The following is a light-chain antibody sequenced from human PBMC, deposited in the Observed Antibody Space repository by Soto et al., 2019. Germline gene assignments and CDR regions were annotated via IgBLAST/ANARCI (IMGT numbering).Light chain of an antibody. J-gene: IGKJ5*01. CDR3: QQHNQWPIT. V-gene: IGKV3D-15*01. CDR1: QSAGNF. Sequence: EIVMTQSPATLSVSPGETASLSCRASQSAGNFLAWYQQKPGKAPRLLIYYISTRATGTPARFSGSGSGTEFTLTINSLQTEDSAVYYCQQHNQWPITFGQGTRLEIK. CDR2: YIS.